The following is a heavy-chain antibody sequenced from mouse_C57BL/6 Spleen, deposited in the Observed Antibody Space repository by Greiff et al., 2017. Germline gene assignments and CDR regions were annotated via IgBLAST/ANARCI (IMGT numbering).Heavy chain of an antibody. Sequence: EVKLMESGGGLVQPGGSMKLSCVASGFTFSNYWMNWVRQSPEKGLEWVAQIRLKSDNYATHYAESVKGRFTISRVDSKSSVYLQMNNLRAEDTGIYYCTAYYSNSAWFAYWGQGTLVTVSA. CDR2: IRLKSDNYAT. CDR3: TAYYSNSAWFAY. V-gene: IGHV6-3*01. D-gene: IGHD2-5*01. CDR1: GFTFSNYW. J-gene: IGHJ3*01.